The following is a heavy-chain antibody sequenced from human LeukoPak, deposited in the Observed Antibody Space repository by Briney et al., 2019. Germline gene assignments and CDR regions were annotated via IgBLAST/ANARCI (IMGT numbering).Heavy chain of an antibody. D-gene: IGHD6-19*01. CDR1: GFTVSSNY. Sequence: GGSLRLSCAASGFTVSSNYMSWVRQAPGKGLEWVSVIYSGGSTYYADSVKGRFTISRDNSKNTLYPQMNSLRAEDTAVYYCAKGGQWLVPGVDYWGQGTLVTVSS. V-gene: IGHV3-53*01. CDR2: IYSGGST. J-gene: IGHJ4*02. CDR3: AKGGQWLVPGVDY.